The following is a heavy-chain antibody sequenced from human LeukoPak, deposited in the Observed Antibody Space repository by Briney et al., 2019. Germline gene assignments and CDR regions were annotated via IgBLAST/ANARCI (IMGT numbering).Heavy chain of an antibody. CDR1: GFTFSNYL. V-gene: IGHV3-48*01. Sequence: PGGSLRLSCVGSGFTFSNYLMNWVRQAPGKGLEWVSFISSTGGTIYYADAVKGRFTVSRDNAKNSLNLQMNSLRAEDTAVYYCAKDRDATGITGAIDIWGQGTMVTVSS. J-gene: IGHJ3*02. CDR3: AKDRDATGITGAIDI. CDR2: ISSTGGTI. D-gene: IGHD3-3*01.